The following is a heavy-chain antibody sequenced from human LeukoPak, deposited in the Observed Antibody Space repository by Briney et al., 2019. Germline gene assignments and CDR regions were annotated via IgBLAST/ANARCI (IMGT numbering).Heavy chain of an antibody. CDR2: ISAYNGNT. V-gene: IGHV1-18*04. J-gene: IGHJ4*02. CDR1: GYTFTDYY. CDR3: ARDHTNGAIAVAGSGY. D-gene: IGHD6-19*01. Sequence: ASVKVSCKASGYTFTDYYMPWVRQAPGQGLEWMGWISAYNGNTNYAQKLQGRVTMTTDTSTSTAYMELRSLRSDDTAVYYCARDHTNGAIAVAGSGYWGQGTLVTVSS.